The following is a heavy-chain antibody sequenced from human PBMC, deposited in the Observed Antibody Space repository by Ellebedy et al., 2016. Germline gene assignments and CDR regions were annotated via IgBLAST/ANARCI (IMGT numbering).Heavy chain of an antibody. CDR2: ISAYNGNT. CDR3: ALVFQLPDYYYGMDV. D-gene: IGHD2-2*01. J-gene: IGHJ6*02. V-gene: IGHV1-18*04. Sequence: ASVKVSXXASGYTFTSYGISWVRQAPGQGLEWMGWISAYNGNTNYAQKLQGRVTMTTDTSTSTAYMELRSLRSDDTAVYYCALVFQLPDYYYGMDVWGQGTTVTVSS. CDR1: GYTFTSYG.